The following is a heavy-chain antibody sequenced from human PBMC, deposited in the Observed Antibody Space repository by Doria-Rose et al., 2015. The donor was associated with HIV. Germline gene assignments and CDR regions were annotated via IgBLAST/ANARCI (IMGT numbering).Heavy chain of an antibody. CDR3: ARAANYYDSSDYFLSY. CDR1: GDTFSNHA. D-gene: IGHD3-22*01. V-gene: IGHV1-69*01. CDR2: IIPMFGTP. J-gene: IGHJ4*02. Sequence: CKASGDTFSNHAISWVRQAPGQGLEWMGWIIPMFGTPNYAQKFQGRVTITADESTTTAYMELSSLRYEDTAVYYCARAANYYDSSDYFLSYWGQGTLVTVSS.